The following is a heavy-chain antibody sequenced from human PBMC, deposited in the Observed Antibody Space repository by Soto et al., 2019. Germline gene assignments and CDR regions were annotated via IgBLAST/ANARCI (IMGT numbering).Heavy chain of an antibody. CDR3: ARYENGLGMRL. Sequence: QVQLQESGPGLVKPSGTLSLTCDVSGASISGFDWWTWVRQPPGKGLEWIGEIYPSGTTNYKPSLRSRGTVSVDQSKIQVSLRLTSVTAADTAVSYCARYENGLGMRLWGQGILVTVSS. D-gene: IGHD3-10*01. V-gene: IGHV4-4*02. CDR2: IYPSGTT. J-gene: IGHJ4*02. CDR1: GASISGFDW.